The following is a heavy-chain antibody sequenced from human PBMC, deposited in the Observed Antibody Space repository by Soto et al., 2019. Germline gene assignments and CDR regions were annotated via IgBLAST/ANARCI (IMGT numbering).Heavy chain of an antibody. D-gene: IGHD3-3*01. CDR2: ISYDGSNK. V-gene: IGHV3-30*18. J-gene: IGHJ4*02. Sequence: GGSLRLSCAASGFTFSSYGMHWVRQAPGKGLEWVAVISYDGSNKYYADSVKGRFTISRDNSKNTLYLQMNSLRAEDTAVYYCAKAYDFWSGRFDYWGQGTLVTVSS. CDR3: AKAYDFWSGRFDY. CDR1: GFTFSSYG.